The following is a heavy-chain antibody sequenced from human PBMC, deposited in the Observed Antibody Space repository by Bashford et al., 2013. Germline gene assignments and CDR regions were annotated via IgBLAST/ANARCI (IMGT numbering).Heavy chain of an antibody. CDR2: ISGSGGST. V-gene: IGHV3-23*01. CDR3: AKAGSRRGGGSYVNWFDP. J-gene: IGHJ5*02. D-gene: IGHD1-26*01. Sequence: GVLRLSCAASGFTFSSYAMSWVRQAPGKGLEWVSAISGSGGSTYYADSVKGRFTISRDNSKNTLYLQMSSLRAEDTAVYYCAKAGSRRGGGSYVNWFDPWGQGTLVTVSS. CDR1: GFTFSSYA.